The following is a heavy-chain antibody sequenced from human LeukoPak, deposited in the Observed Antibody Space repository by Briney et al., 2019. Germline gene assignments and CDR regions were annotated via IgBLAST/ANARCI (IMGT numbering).Heavy chain of an antibody. CDR1: GGTFSSYA. Sequence: GASVKVSCKASGGTFSSYAISWVRQAPGQGLEWMGGIIPIFGTANYAQKFQGRVTITADESTSTAYMELSSLRSEDTAVYYCAREIRPAAIQKDYYYYMDVWGKGTTVTVSS. V-gene: IGHV1-69*13. CDR3: AREIRPAAIQKDYYYYMDV. CDR2: IIPIFGTA. J-gene: IGHJ6*03. D-gene: IGHD2-2*02.